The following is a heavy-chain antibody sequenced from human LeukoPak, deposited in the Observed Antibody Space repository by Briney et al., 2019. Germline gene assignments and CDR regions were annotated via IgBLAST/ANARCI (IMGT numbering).Heavy chain of an antibody. CDR3: ARTIFDYYGMDV. J-gene: IGHJ6*02. V-gene: IGHV4-59*01. Sequence: SETLSLTCTVSGGSISSYYWSWIRQPPGKGLEWIGYIYYSGSTNYNPSLKSRVTISVDTSKNQFSLELSSVTAADTAVYYCARTIFDYYGMDVWGQGTTVTVSS. CDR1: GGSISSYY. D-gene: IGHD3-3*01. CDR2: IYYSGST.